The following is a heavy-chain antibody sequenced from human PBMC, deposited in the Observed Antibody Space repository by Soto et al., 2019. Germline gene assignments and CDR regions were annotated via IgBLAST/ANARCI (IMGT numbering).Heavy chain of an antibody. CDR2: IYWNDDK. Sequence: SGPTLVNPTHTLTLTWTFSGVSLSTSGRGGGWIRQTPGKALECLALIYWNDDKRYSPSLKSRLTITNDTYKNQVVLTMTNMDPVDTATYYCAYWTTVVFDYWGQGTLVTVSS. CDR1: GVSLSTSGRG. D-gene: IGHD4-4*01. J-gene: IGHJ4*02. V-gene: IGHV2-5*01. CDR3: AYWTTVVFDY.